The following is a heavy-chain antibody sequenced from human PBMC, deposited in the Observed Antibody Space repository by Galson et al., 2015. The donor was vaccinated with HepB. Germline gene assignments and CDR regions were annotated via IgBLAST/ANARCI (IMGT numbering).Heavy chain of an antibody. D-gene: IGHD6-6*01. J-gene: IGHJ4*02. Sequence: ETLSLTCTVSGGSVSSYYWSWIRQPPGKGLEWIGYIYYSGSTNYNPSLKSRVTISVDTSKNQFSLKLSSVTAADTAVYYCARERPPAYDYWGQGTLVTVSS. CDR1: GGSVSSYY. CDR2: IYYSGST. CDR3: ARERPPAYDY. V-gene: IGHV4-59*02.